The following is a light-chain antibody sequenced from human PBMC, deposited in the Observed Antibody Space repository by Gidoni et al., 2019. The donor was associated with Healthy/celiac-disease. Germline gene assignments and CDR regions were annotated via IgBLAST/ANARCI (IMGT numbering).Light chain of an antibody. CDR1: SSDVGGYNY. J-gene: IGLJ3*02. CDR2: DVS. CDR3: SSYTSSSLKGV. Sequence: QSALTQPASVSGSPGQSITISCTGTSSDVGGYNYVSWYQPHPGKAPKLMIYDVSNRPSGVSNRFSGSKSGNTASLTISGLQAEDEADYYCSSYTSSSLKGVFGGGTKLTVL. V-gene: IGLV2-14*01.